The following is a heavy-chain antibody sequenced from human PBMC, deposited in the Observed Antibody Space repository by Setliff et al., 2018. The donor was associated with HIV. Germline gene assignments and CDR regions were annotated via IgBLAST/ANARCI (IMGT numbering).Heavy chain of an antibody. CDR2: IRTYNGNT. J-gene: IGHJ5*01. V-gene: IGHV1-18*01. CDR1: GYTFTKFD. D-gene: IGHD1-1*01. Sequence: ASVKVSCKASGYTFTKFDINWVRQATGQGLEWTGWIRTYNGNTNYAQRLQGRVTITADESTSTVYMALSSLTSEDTAVYYCERDFEGMSTIDGFEDWGQGTLVTVSS. CDR3: ERDFEGMSTIDGFED.